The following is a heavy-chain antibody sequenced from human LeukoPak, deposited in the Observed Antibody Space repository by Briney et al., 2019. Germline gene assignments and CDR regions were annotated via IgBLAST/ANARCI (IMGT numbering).Heavy chain of an antibody. CDR1: GGSISSYY. J-gene: IGHJ5*02. Sequence: SETLSLTCTVSGGSISSYYWSWIRQPPGKGPEWIGYIYYSGSTNYNPSLKSRVTISVDTSKNQFSLKLSSVTAADTAVYYCARPMVRGAIIYWFDPWGQGTLVTVSS. CDR2: IYYSGST. V-gene: IGHV4-59*08. CDR3: ARPMVRGAIIYWFDP. D-gene: IGHD3-10*01.